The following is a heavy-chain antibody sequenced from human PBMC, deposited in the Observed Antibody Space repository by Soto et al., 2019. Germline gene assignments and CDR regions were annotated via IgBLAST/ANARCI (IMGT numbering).Heavy chain of an antibody. J-gene: IGHJ1*01. V-gene: IGHV4-59*01. Sequence: PSETLSLTCTVSNDSIRRYYWSWIRQPPGRGLEWIGYAFHTGGTNYNPSLTSRVTISVDSSKSQFALKLTSVTAADTAVYFCASSELATLRDTEYFHHWGQGTLVTVSS. CDR3: ASSELATLRDTEYFHH. D-gene: IGHD5-12*01. CDR2: AFHTGGT. CDR1: NDSIRRYY.